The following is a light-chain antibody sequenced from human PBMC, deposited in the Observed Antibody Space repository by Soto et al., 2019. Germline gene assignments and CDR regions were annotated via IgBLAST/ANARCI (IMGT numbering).Light chain of an antibody. CDR1: SRDIGFFNY. CDR3: SSYTTRSTYV. V-gene: IGLV2-14*01. Sequence: QSVLTQPASVSGSPGQSITISCTGTSRDIGFFNYVSWYQQFPGSAPKLIIFEVTNRPSGVSNRFSASKSGNTASLTISGLQAEDGADYYCSSYTTRSTYVFATRTKVTVL. CDR2: EVT. J-gene: IGLJ1*01.